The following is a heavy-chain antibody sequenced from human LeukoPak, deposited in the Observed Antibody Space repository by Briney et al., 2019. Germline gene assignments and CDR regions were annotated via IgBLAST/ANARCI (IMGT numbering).Heavy chain of an antibody. CDR2: VDQDGSEK. D-gene: IGHD3-16*01. CDR1: GFTFNSHA. Sequence: GGSLRLSCAASGFTFNSHAMTWVRQAPGKGLEWVANVDQDGSEKYYVGSVKGRFTISRDNAKNSLYLQMNSLRVEDTAVYYCARGWASSRRKAFDIWGQGTMVTVSS. V-gene: IGHV3-7*03. J-gene: IGHJ3*02. CDR3: ARGWASSRRKAFDI.